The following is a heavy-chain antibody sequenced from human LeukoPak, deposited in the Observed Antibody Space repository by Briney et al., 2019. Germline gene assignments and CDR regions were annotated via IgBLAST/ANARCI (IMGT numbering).Heavy chain of an antibody. D-gene: IGHD3-10*01. V-gene: IGHV4-38-2*02. J-gene: IGHJ5*02. CDR2: IYHSGST. CDR3: ARDPSALVRGVIITVWFDP. CDR1: GGSISSYY. Sequence: SETLSLTCTVSGGSISSYYWSWIRQPPGKGLEWIGSIYHSGSTYYNPSLKSRVTISVDTSKNQFSLKLSSVTAADTAVYYCARDPSALVRGVIITVWFDPWGQGTLVTVSS.